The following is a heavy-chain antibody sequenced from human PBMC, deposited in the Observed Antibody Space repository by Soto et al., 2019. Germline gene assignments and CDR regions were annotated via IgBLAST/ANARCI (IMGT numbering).Heavy chain of an antibody. CDR2: TNQDGSEK. CDR3: SGGGGDAI. D-gene: IGHD3-16*01. J-gene: IGHJ4*02. V-gene: IGHV3-7*03. CDR1: GFSFRSDW. Sequence: EDQLVESGGGLVQPGGSLRLTCAVSGFSFRSDWMNWVRQAPGKGLEWVAHTNQDGSEKYYLDSVKGRFTIFRDNAKNSLVSQMNSLRAEGKAGDYVSGGGGDAIWGQGTLVTVSS.